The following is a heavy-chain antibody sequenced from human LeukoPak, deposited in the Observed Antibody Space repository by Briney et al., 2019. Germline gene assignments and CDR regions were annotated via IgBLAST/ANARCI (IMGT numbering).Heavy chain of an antibody. J-gene: IGHJ4*02. CDR2: INHSGST. D-gene: IGHD6-19*01. Sequence: SETLSLACAVYGGSFSGYYWTWIRQPPGKGLEWIGEINHSGSTNYNPSLKSRVTISVDTSKNHFSLKLNSVTAADSAVYYCARGLIAVAGTLAYWGQGTLVTVSS. CDR3: ARGLIAVAGTLAY. V-gene: IGHV4-34*01. CDR1: GGSFSGYY.